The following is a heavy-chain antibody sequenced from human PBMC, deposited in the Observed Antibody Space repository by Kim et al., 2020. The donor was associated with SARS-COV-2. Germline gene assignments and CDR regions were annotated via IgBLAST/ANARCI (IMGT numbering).Heavy chain of an antibody. CDR2: TNWNGGST. J-gene: IGHJ4*02. V-gene: IGHV3-20*01. CDR3: VRGFYQGTFDY. CDR1: GFSFDDYG. Sequence: GGSLRLSCAAASGFSFDDYGMSWVRQAPGKGLEWVSGTNWNGGSTGYADSVKGRITTSRDNGKNSLYLQMNSVRAEDTAFYHCVRGFYQGTFDYWGQGTLVTVSS.